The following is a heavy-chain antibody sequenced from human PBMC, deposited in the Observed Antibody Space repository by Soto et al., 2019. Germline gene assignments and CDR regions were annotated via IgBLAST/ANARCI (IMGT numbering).Heavy chain of an antibody. Sequence: GASVKVSCKSSGYTFTSYDINWVRQATGQGLEWMGWMNPNSGNTGYAQKFQGRVTMTRNTSISTAYMELSSLRSEDTAVYYCARGRRYCTNGVCYNYGMDVWGQGTTVTVSS. CDR3: ARGRRYCTNGVCYNYGMDV. D-gene: IGHD2-8*01. CDR1: GYTFTSYD. J-gene: IGHJ6*02. CDR2: MNPNSGNT. V-gene: IGHV1-8*01.